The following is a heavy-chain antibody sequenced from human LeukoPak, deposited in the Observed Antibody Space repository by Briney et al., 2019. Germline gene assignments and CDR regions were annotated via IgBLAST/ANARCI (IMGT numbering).Heavy chain of an antibody. CDR2: FYYTGST. V-gene: IGHV4-39*07. J-gene: IGHJ4*02. CDR3: ARGKYFDSTGWDY. D-gene: IGHD3-22*01. Sequence: SETLSLTCNVSGGSFSSSSYYWGWIRQPPGKGLEWIGNFYYTGSTYYNPSLKSRVTISIDTSKNQFSLKLSSVTAADTAVYHCARGKYFDSTGWDYWGQGTLVTVSS. CDR1: GGSFSSSSYY.